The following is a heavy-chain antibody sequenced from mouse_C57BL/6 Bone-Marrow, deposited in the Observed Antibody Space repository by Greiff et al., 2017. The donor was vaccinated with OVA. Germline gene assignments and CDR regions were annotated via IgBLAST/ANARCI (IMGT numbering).Heavy chain of an antibody. CDR3: ATDY. Sequence: QVQLQQPGAELVRPGSSVNLSCKASGYSFTSYWMDWVKQRPGQGLEWIGNIYPSDSETHYNQKFKDKATLTVDKSSSTSYMQLSSLTSEGSAVYFCATDYWCQGTTLTVSS. CDR1: GYSFTSYW. J-gene: IGHJ2*01. V-gene: IGHV1-61*01. CDR2: IYPSDSET.